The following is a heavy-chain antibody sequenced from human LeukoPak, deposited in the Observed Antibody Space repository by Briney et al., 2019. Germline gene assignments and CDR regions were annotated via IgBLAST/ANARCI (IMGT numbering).Heavy chain of an antibody. CDR1: GFTFSSYW. J-gene: IGHJ5*02. CDR2: INSDGSST. D-gene: IGHD3-9*01. V-gene: IGHV3-74*01. Sequence: GGSLRLSCATSGFTFSSYWMHWVRQAPGKGLVWVSRINSDGSSTSYADSVKGRFTISRDNAKNTLYLQMNSLRAEDTAVYYCASRGLRYFDWSWGQGTLVTVSS. CDR3: ASRGLRYFDWS.